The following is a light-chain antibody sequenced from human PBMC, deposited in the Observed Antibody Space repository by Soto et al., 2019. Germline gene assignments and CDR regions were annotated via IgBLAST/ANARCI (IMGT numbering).Light chain of an antibody. V-gene: IGKV1-39*01. CDR2: GAS. CDR1: ETIYRY. Sequence: IQMTQSPPSLSASVGDRVTITCRASETIYRYLNWYQLKPGKAPNLLMYGASYLKSGVPTRFSGSGSGTDFTLTISSLQPEDFAIYYCQQTYTTPEITFGQGTRLEIK. CDR3: QQTYTTPEIT. J-gene: IGKJ5*01.